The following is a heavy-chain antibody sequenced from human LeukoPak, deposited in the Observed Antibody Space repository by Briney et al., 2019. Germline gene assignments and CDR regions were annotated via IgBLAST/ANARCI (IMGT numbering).Heavy chain of an antibody. Sequence: GGSLRLSCTASGFTFGDYAMSWFRQAPGKGLEWVGFIRSKAYGGTTEYAAPVKGRFTISRDDSKSIAYLQMNSLKTEDTAVYYCTRSRVLARAMALYFDYWGQGTLVTVSS. V-gene: IGHV3-49*03. CDR3: TRSRVLARAMALYFDY. CDR1: GFTFGDYA. CDR2: IRSKAYGGTT. J-gene: IGHJ4*02. D-gene: IGHD5-18*01.